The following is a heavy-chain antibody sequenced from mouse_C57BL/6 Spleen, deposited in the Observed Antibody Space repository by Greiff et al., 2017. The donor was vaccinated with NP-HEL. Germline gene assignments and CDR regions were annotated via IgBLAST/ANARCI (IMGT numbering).Heavy chain of an antibody. J-gene: IGHJ4*01. Sequence: EVKVVESGGGLVKPGGSLKLSCAASGFTFSDYGMHWVRQAPEKGLEWVAYISSGSSTIYYADTVKGRFTISRDNAKNTLFLQMTSLRSEDTAMYYCARRWDDAMDYWGKGTSVTVSS. D-gene: IGHD4-1*01. CDR3: ARRWDDAMDY. CDR2: ISSGSSTI. V-gene: IGHV5-17*01. CDR1: GFTFSDYG.